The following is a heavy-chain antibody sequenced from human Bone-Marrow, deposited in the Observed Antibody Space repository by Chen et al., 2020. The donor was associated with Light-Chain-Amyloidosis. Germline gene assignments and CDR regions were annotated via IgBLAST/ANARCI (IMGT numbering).Heavy chain of an antibody. Sequence: QVQLQQWGAGLLKPSETLSLTCAVYGGSFSGYYWSWIRQPPGKGLEWIGEINQSGSTNYNPALKRRVTISVDNAKNQFSLKVSFVTAADTAVYYCARGYLSLDSREDYFDYWGQGTLVTVSS. J-gene: IGHJ4*02. CDR3: ARGYLSLDSREDYFDY. CDR1: GGSFSGYY. V-gene: IGHV4-34*01. CDR2: INQSGST. D-gene: IGHD2-2*03.